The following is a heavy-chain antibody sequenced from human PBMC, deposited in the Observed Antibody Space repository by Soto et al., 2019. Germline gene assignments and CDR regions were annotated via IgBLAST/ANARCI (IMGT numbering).Heavy chain of an antibody. CDR1: GFTFNIYS. J-gene: IGHJ4*02. CDR2: ISSRSSNI. D-gene: IGHD3-22*01. CDR3: ARDTKMLAPLIYMDH. V-gene: IGHV3-21*01. Sequence: GGSLRLSCAASGFTFNIYSMNWVRQAPGKGLEWVSSISSRSSNIDYADSVKGRFTISRDNANNSLYLQMNNLSADDTAVYYCARDTKMLAPLIYMDHWGRGTLVTVSS.